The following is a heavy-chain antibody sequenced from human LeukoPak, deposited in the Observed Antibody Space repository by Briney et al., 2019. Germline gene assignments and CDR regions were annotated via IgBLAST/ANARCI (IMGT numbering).Heavy chain of an antibody. CDR1: GYTFTSYY. D-gene: IGHD6-19*01. V-gene: IGHV1-46*01. CDR2: INPIGDPT. J-gene: IGHJ4*02. CDR3: AKKAVAGPYIEYYFDY. Sequence: GASVKVSCKASGYTFTSYYMHWVRQAPGQGLEWVGIINPIGDPTTYAQKFQSSVTMTSDMSTSTVYMELSSLRSEDTAVYCCAKKAVAGPYIEYYFDYWGQGTLVTVSS.